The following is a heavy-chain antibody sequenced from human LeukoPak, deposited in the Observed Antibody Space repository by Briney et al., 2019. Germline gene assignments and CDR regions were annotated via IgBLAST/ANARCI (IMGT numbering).Heavy chain of an antibody. Sequence: ASVKVSCKASGYTFTSYGISWVRQAPGQGLEWMGWISAYNGNTNYAQKLQGRVTMTTDTSTSTAYMELRSLRSDDTAVYYCARDPGYSSSWYGRLKAFDIWGQGTMVTVSS. V-gene: IGHV1-18*01. CDR3: ARDPGYSSSWYGRLKAFDI. CDR2: ISAYNGNT. CDR1: GYTFTSYG. D-gene: IGHD6-13*01. J-gene: IGHJ3*02.